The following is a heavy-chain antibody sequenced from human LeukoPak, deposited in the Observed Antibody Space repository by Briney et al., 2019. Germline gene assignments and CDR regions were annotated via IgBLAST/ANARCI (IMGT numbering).Heavy chain of an antibody. V-gene: IGHV3-11*01. Sequence: GGSLRLSCAASGFTFSDYYMSWIRQAPGKGLEWLSYISSTGSTKYYADSVKGRFTISMDNTKNSLYLQMNSLRAEDTAVYYCAREIAAARIDYWGQGTLVTVSS. J-gene: IGHJ4*02. D-gene: IGHD6-13*01. CDR3: AREIAAARIDY. CDR1: GFTFSDYY. CDR2: ISSTGSTK.